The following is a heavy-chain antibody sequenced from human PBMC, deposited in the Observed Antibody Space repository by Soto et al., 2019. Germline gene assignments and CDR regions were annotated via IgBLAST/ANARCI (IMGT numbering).Heavy chain of an antibody. CDR1: GFTFSTYG. CDR3: AKDLQSYGDYDYYFYGMDV. CDR2: ISYDGTNK. V-gene: IGHV3-30*18. D-gene: IGHD4-17*01. Sequence: QVQLVESGGGEVQPGRSLTLSCAASGFTFSTYGMHCVRQTPGKGLEWVAVISYDGTNKFYSDTVNGRFTISRDNFKNTLTLQMNSLRADDTAVYSCAKDLQSYGDYDYYFYGMDVCGLGTRVTVSS. J-gene: IGHJ6*02.